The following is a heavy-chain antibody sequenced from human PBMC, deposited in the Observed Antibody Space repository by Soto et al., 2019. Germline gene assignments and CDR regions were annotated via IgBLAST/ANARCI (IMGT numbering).Heavy chain of an antibody. CDR3: AREEVTIFGVVTNTYYYYGMDV. CDR1: GGSVSSGSYY. CDR2: IYYSGST. Sequence: PSETLSLTCTVSGGSVSSGSYYWSWIRQPPGKGLEWIGYIYYSGSTNYNPSLKSRVTISVDTSKNQFSLKLSSVTAADTAVYYCAREEVTIFGVVTNTYYYYGMDVWGQGTTVTVSS. V-gene: IGHV4-61*01. D-gene: IGHD3-3*01. J-gene: IGHJ6*02.